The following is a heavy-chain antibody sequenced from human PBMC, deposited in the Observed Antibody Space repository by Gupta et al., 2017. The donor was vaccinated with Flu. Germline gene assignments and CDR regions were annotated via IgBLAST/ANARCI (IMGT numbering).Heavy chain of an antibody. CDR2: IIPIFGTA. J-gene: IGHJ6*02. Sequence: QVQLVQSGAEVKKPGSSVKVSCKATGGTFSSYAISWVRQAPGQGLDWMGGIIPIFGTANYAQKFQGRVTITADKSTSTAYMELSSLRSEDTAVYYCARDPIYDSSGYYYNLDYYYGMDVWGQGTTVTVSS. V-gene: IGHV1-69*06. D-gene: IGHD3-22*01. CDR3: ARDPIYDSSGYYYNLDYYYGMDV. CDR1: GGTFSSYA.